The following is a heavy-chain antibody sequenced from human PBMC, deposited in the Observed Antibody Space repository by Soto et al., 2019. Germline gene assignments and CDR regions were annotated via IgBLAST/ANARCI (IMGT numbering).Heavy chain of an antibody. V-gene: IGHV4-30-4*01. CDR1: GGSISSGDYY. Sequence: SETLSLTCTVSGGSISSGDYYWSWIRQPPGKGLEWIGYIYYSGSTYYNPSLKSRVTISVDTSKNQFSLKLSSVTAADTAVYYCAREVVLWFGELPQRWFDPWGQGTLVTVSS. CDR2: IYYSGST. CDR3: AREVVLWFGELPQRWFDP. J-gene: IGHJ5*02. D-gene: IGHD3-10*01.